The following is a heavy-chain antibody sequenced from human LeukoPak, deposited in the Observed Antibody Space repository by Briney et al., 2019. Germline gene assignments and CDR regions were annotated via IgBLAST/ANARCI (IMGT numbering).Heavy chain of an antibody. J-gene: IGHJ4*02. CDR2: IYSGGST. D-gene: IGHD2-2*01. CDR1: GFTVSSNY. V-gene: IGHV3-66*01. Sequence: GGSLRLSCAASGFTVSSNYMSWVRQAPGRGLEWVSVIYSGGSTYYADSVKGRFTISRDNSKNTLYLQMNSLRAEDTAVYYCARGGGYCSSCFDYWGQGTLVTVSS. CDR3: ARGGGYCSSCFDY.